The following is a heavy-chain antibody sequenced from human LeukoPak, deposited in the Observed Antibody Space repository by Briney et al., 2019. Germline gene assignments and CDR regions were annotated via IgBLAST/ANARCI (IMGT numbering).Heavy chain of an antibody. V-gene: IGHV1-18*04. CDR2: ISGYNGNI. CDR1: GYTFTNYG. Sequence: GASVKVSCKASGYTFTNYGINWVRQAPGQGLEWMGWISGYNGNIKYAQKFQGRVTMTTDTSTSTVYMELRSLRSDDTAVYYCARDCSGSSCYDGVDYWGQGTLVTVSS. D-gene: IGHD2-15*01. CDR3: ARDCSGSSCYDGVDY. J-gene: IGHJ4*02.